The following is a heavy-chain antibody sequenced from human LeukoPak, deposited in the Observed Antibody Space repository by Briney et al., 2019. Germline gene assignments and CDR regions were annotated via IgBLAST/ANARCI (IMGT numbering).Heavy chain of an antibody. CDR1: GFTFSSYE. CDR2: ISSSGSTI. CDR3: ARGRDSYGPHAFDI. Sequence: GGSLRLSCAASGFTFSSYEMNWVCQAPGKGLARVSYISSSGSTIYYADSVKGRFTISRDNAKNSLYLQMNSLRAEDTAVYYCARGRDSYGPHAFDIWGQGTMVTVSS. D-gene: IGHD5-18*01. J-gene: IGHJ3*02. V-gene: IGHV3-48*03.